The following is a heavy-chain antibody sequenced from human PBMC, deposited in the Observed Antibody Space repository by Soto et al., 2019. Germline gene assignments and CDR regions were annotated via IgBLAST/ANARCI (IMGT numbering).Heavy chain of an antibody. CDR2: ISTYNGNT. Sequence: QVQLLQSAAEVRKPGASVKVSCTASGYTFSSHGITWVRQAPGQGLEWMGWISTYNGNTNYAQKVQGRVTMTIDKSTSTADMELRSRTSDDTAMYYCAACSGPSCHRGREWFDPWGQGTLVTVSA. CDR3: AACSGPSCHRGREWFDP. J-gene: IGHJ5*02. CDR1: GYTFSSHG. V-gene: IGHV1-18*04. D-gene: IGHD2-2*01.